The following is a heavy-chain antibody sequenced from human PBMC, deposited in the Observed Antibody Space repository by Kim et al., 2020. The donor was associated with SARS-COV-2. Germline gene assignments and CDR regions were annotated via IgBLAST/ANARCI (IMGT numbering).Heavy chain of an antibody. D-gene: IGHD6-13*01. CDR3: ARDPRRPIPIAAAGTVFYYYYGMDV. CDR2: INTNTGNP. Sequence: ASVKVSCKASGYTFTSYAMNWVRQAPGQGLEWMGWINTNTGNPTYAQGFTGRFVFSLDTSVSTAYLQISSLKAEDTAVYYCARDPRRPIPIAAAGTVFYYYYGMDVWGQGTTVTVSS. V-gene: IGHV7-4-1*02. CDR1: GYTFTSYA. J-gene: IGHJ6*02.